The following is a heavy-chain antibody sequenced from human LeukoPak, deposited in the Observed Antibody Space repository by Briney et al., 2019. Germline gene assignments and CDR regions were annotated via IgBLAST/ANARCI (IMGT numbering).Heavy chain of an antibody. CDR1: GFTFRRYG. CDR2: ISGSGGGST. Sequence: GGSLRLSCAASGFTFRRYGMSWVRQAPGKGLEWVSAISGSGGGSTYYADSVKGRFTISRDNSKNTLYLQMNSLRAEDTAVYYCAKFWGGWYEDSDYWGQGTLVTVSS. CDR3: AKFWGGWYEDSDY. D-gene: IGHD6-19*01. V-gene: IGHV3-23*01. J-gene: IGHJ4*02.